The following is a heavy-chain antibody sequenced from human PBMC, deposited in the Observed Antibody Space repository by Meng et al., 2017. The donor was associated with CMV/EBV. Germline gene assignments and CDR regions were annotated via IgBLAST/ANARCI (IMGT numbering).Heavy chain of an antibody. CDR2: IRYDGSNK. CDR1: GFTFSSYG. Sequence: GGSLRLPCAASGFTFSSYGMHWVRQAPGKGLEWVAFIRYDGSNKYYADSVKGRFTISRDNSKNTLYLQMNSLRAEDTAVYYCAKDFYDFWSGYLIDYYYYYGMDVWGQGTTVTVSS. V-gene: IGHV3-30*02. J-gene: IGHJ6*02. CDR3: AKDFYDFWSGYLIDYYYYYGMDV. D-gene: IGHD3-3*01.